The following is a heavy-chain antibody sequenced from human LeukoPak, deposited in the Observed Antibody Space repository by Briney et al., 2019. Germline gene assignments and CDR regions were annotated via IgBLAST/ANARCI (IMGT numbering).Heavy chain of an antibody. J-gene: IGHJ6*02. CDR2: IKQDGSEK. CDR1: GFTFSSYW. Sequence: GALRLSCAASGFTFSSYWMSWVRQAPGKGLEWVANIKQDGSEKYYVDSVKGRFTISRDNAKNSLYLQMNSLRVEDTAVYYCARDEGDSNGGLYYGMDVWGQGTTVTVSS. CDR3: ARDEGDSNGGLYYGMDV. D-gene: IGHD2-21*02. V-gene: IGHV3-7*01.